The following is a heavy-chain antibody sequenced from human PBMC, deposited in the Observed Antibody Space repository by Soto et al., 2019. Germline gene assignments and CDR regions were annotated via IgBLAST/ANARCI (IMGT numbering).Heavy chain of an antibody. Sequence: GGSLRLSCTASGFSLGDYAMSWVRQAPGRGLEWVGLIRSKAYYGTTEYAASVRDRFSISRDGSRSIAYLQMDNLKIDDTAIYYCARVAPQLYESSGHPDYWGQGTLVTVSS. CDR1: GFSLGDYA. V-gene: IGHV3-49*04. CDR3: ARVAPQLYESSGHPDY. CDR2: IRSKAYYGTT. J-gene: IGHJ4*02. D-gene: IGHD3-22*01.